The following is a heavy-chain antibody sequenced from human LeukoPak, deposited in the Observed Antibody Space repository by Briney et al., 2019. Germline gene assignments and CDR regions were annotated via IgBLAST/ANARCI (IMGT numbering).Heavy chain of an antibody. J-gene: IGHJ4*02. CDR1: GFTFSSYA. V-gene: IGHV3-23*01. CDR3: AKGSNDFWSGSPLSDY. CDR2: ISGSGGST. D-gene: IGHD3-3*01. Sequence: GGSLRLSCAASGFTFSSYAMSWVRQAPGKGLEWVSAISGSGGSTYYADSVKGRFTISRDNSKNTLYLQMNSLGAEDTAVYYCAKGSNDFWSGSPLSDYWGQGTLVTVSS.